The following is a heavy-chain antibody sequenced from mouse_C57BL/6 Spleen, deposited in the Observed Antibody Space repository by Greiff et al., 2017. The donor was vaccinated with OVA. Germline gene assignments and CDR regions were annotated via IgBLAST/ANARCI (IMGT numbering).Heavy chain of an antibody. CDR1: GFTFSSYT. D-gene: IGHD2-5*01. Sequence: DVQLVESGGGLVKPGGSLKLSCAASGFTFSSYTMSWVRQTPEKRLEWVATISGGGGNTYYPDSVKGRFTISRDNAKNTLYLQMSSLRSEDTALYYCARHKGAYYSNYVDYWGQGTTLTVSS. CDR2: ISGGGGNT. V-gene: IGHV5-9*01. CDR3: ARHKGAYYSNYVDY. J-gene: IGHJ2*01.